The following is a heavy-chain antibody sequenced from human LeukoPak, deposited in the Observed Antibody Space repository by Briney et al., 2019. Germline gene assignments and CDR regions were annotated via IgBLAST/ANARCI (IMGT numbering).Heavy chain of an antibody. CDR3: ARGPYCTNGVCYKGFDY. J-gene: IGHJ4*02. CDR2: INHSGST. V-gene: IGHV4-34*01. D-gene: IGHD2-8*01. Sequence: PSETLSLTCAVYGGSFSGYYWSWIRQPPGKGLEWIGEINHSGSTNYNPSLKSRVTISVDTSKNQFSLKLSSVTAADTAVYYCARGPYCTNGVCYKGFDYWGQGTLATVSS. CDR1: GGSFSGYY.